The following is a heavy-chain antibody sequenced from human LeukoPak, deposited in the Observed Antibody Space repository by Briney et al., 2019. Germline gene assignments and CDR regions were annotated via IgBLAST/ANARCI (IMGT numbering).Heavy chain of an antibody. CDR2: FHSTGTT. V-gene: IGHV4-61*02. J-gene: IGHJ4*02. Sequence: SQTLSLTCSVSGDSIRNGSSYWTWIRQPAGKGLEWIGRFHSTGTTNYNPSLKSRVTISVDTSKNQLSLKLSSVTAADTAVYYCAREKRTDGCNYLDYWGQGTLVTVSS. D-gene: IGHD5-24*01. CDR3: AREKRTDGCNYLDY. CDR1: GDSIRNGSSY.